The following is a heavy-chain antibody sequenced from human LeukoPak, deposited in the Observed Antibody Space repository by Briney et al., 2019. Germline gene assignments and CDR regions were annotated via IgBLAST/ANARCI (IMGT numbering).Heavy chain of an antibody. V-gene: IGHV3-23*01. CDR3: AKDRIVVPAAIDY. CDR1: GFTFSSYA. D-gene: IGHD2-2*01. CDR2: ISGSGGST. J-gene: IGHJ4*02. Sequence: GGSLRLSCAASGFTFSSYAMSWVRQVPGKGLEWVSAISGSGGSTYYADSVKGRFTISRDNSKNTLYLQMNSLRAEDTAVYYCAKDRIVVPAAIDYWGQGTLVTVSS.